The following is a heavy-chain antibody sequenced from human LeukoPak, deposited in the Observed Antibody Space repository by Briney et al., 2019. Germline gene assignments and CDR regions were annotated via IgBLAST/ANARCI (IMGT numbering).Heavy chain of an antibody. CDR2: INHSGST. Sequence: KPSETLSLTCAVCGGSFSGYYWSWIRQPPGKGLEWIGEINHSGSTNYNPSLKSRVTISVDTSKNQFSLKLSSVTAADTAVYYCASPQSSTYYYGSGSYYTRASDICGQGTMVTVSS. D-gene: IGHD3-10*01. V-gene: IGHV4-34*01. J-gene: IGHJ3*02. CDR3: ASPQSSTYYYGSGSYYTRASDI. CDR1: GGSFSGYY.